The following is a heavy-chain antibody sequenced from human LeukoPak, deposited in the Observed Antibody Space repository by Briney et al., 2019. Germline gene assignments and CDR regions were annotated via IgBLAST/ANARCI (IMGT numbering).Heavy chain of an antibody. J-gene: IGHJ4*02. CDR1: GFTFSNYW. V-gene: IGHV3-7*05. Sequence: PGGSLRLSCAASGFTFSNYWVSWVRQAPGKGLEWVANIKQDGGEKYYVDSVKGRFTISRDNAKNSLYLQMNSLRAQVTAVYFFAKGGATAANILEYWGQGTLVTVSS. D-gene: IGHD6-13*01. CDR2: IKQDGGEK. CDR3: AKGGATAANILEY.